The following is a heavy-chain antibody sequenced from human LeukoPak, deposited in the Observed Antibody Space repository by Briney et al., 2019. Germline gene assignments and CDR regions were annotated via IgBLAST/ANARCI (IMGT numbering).Heavy chain of an antibody. CDR3: AREGGANRPLDY. Sequence: SETLSLTCTVSGGSISSYYWSWVRQPAGKGLEWIGRIYTSGSTNYNPSLKSRVTMSVDTSKNQFSLKLSPVTAADTAVYYCAREGGANRPLDYWGQGTLVTVSS. V-gene: IGHV4-4*07. D-gene: IGHD4/OR15-4a*01. CDR2: IYTSGST. J-gene: IGHJ4*02. CDR1: GGSISSYY.